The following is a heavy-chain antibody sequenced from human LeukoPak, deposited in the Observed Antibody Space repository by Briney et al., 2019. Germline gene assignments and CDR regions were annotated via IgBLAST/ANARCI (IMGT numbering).Heavy chain of an antibody. CDR1: GYSFSSYW. J-gene: IGHJ5*02. CDR2: IYPGDSDT. V-gene: IGHV5-51*01. CDR3: ARHHDSSGYYLNWFDP. Sequence: PGESLKISCKGSGYSFSSYWIGWVRQMPGKGLEWMGIIYPGDSDTRYSPSFQGQVTISADKSISTAYLQWSSLKTSDTAMYYCARHHDSSGYYLNWFDPWGQAAMATVSS. D-gene: IGHD3-22*01.